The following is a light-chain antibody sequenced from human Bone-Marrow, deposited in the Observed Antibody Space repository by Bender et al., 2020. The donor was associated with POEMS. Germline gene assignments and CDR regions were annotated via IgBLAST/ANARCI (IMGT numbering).Light chain of an antibody. Sequence: QSALTQPASVSGSPGQSITISCTGTNTDTSYYKYVVWYQQHPGTAPKVIIYDVSNRPSGVSNSFSGSKSGSTASLTISRLQAEDEADYYCSSFTNSDTWVFGGGTKLTVL. CDR3: SSFTNSDTWV. CDR2: DVS. V-gene: IGLV2-14*03. CDR1: NTDTSYYKY. J-gene: IGLJ3*02.